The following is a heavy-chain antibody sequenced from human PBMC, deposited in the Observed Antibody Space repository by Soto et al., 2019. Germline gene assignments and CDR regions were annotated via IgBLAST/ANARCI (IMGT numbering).Heavy chain of an antibody. J-gene: IGHJ4*02. Sequence: PSETLSLTCTVSGSSINRSGYYWGWIRQPPGTGLEWIGSMFYGVSTYYNPYLKSRVTVSVDTSKNQFSLNLRSVTAADTAVYYCARLPSRHLVDYWGQGTRVTVSS. CDR2: MFYGVST. CDR3: ARLPSRHLVDY. CDR1: GSSINRSGYY. D-gene: IGHD3-3*02. V-gene: IGHV4-39*01.